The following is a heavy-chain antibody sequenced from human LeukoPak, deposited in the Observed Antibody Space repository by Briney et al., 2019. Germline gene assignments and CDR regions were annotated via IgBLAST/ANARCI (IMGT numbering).Heavy chain of an antibody. CDR1: GFTFSSYN. Sequence: GGSLRLSCAASGFTFSSYNMNWVRQAAGKGLEWVSSISSGSGYKYADSLKGRFTISRDNAKNSLYLQMNSLSAEDTAVYYCATGSSSYWYFDLWGRGTLVTVSS. D-gene: IGHD6-6*01. V-gene: IGHV3-21*01. CDR3: ATGSSSYWYFDL. CDR2: ISSGSGY. J-gene: IGHJ2*01.